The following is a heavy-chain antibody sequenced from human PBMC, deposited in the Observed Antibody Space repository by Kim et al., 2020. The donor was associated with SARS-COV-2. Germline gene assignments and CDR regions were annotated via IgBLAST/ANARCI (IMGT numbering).Heavy chain of an antibody. CDR2: ISSRSSDL. V-gene: IGHV3-21*01. Sequence: GGSLRLSCTTSGFNFDGYYMPWVRQAPGKGLEWISSISSRSSDLSYADSVRGRFAISRDNSKNSVYLQMNSLRVEDTALYYCAREDEFFDWSFILRLFFFSGWGQGALVTVSS. J-gene: IGHJ4*02. D-gene: IGHD3-9*01. CDR1: GFNFDGYY. CDR3: AREDEFFDWSFILRLFFFSG.